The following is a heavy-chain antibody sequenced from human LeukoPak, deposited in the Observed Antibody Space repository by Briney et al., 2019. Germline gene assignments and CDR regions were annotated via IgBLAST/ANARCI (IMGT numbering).Heavy chain of an antibody. CDR1: GFTFSSYA. D-gene: IGHD3-10*01. CDR2: ISGSGGST. J-gene: IGHJ4*02. Sequence: GGSLRLSCVASGFTFSSYAMSWVRQAPGKGLEWVSEISGSGGSTFYADSVKGRFTISRDNSKNTLYLQMNGLRADDTALYYCAKDRYGSGSYGFFDYWGQGTLVTVSS. V-gene: IGHV3-23*01. CDR3: AKDRYGSGSYGFFDY.